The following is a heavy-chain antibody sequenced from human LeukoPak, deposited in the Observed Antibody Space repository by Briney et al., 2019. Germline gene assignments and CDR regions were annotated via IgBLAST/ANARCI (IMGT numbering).Heavy chain of an antibody. J-gene: IGHJ5*02. CDR2: IYHSGST. D-gene: IGHD3-10*01. CDR3: AKEEVLLWFGELLYQWFDP. CDR1: GYSISSGYY. Sequence: SETLSLTCAVSGYSISSGYYWGWIRQPPGKGLEWIGSIYHSGSTYYNPSLKSRVAISVDTSKNQFSLKLSSVTAADTAVYYCAKEEVLLWFGELLYQWFDPWGQGILVTVSS. V-gene: IGHV4-38-2*02.